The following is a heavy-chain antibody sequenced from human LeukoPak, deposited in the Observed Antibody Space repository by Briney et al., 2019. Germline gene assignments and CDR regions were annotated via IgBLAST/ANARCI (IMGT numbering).Heavy chain of an antibody. V-gene: IGHV4-34*01. Sequence: PSETLSLTCAVYGGSFSGYYWSWIRQPPGEGLEWIGEINHSGSTNYNPSLKSRVTISVDTSKNQFSLKLSSVTAADTAVYYCARDLSGSYYFSHFDYWGQGTLVTVSS. CDR1: GGSFSGYY. J-gene: IGHJ4*02. CDR3: ARDLSGSYYFSHFDY. CDR2: INHSGST. D-gene: IGHD1-26*01.